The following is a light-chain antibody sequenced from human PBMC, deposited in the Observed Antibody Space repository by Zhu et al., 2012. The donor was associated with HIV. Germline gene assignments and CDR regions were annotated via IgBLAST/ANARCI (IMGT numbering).Light chain of an antibody. J-gene: IGKJ2*01. CDR2: EAS. CDR3: QQYYTPSYT. CDR1: QSVYKW. V-gene: IGKV1-5*03. Sequence: DIQMTQSPSTLSASVGDRVTITCRASQSVYKWLAWYQQKPEKAPKLLIYEASSLETGVPSRFSGSGSETEFTPTISSLQPDDFASYSCQQYYTPSYTFGQGTKLQIK.